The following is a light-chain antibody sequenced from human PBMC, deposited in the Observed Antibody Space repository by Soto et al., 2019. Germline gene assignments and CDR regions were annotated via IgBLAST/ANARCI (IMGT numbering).Light chain of an antibody. V-gene: IGKV1-5*03. J-gene: IGKJ1*01. CDR2: KAT. CDR1: QSITTW. CDR3: QQYRT. Sequence: DIQMTQSPSTLSASVGDRVTITCRASQSITTWLAWYQQKPGKAPKLLIYKATNLQSGVPSRFSGSGSGTEFSLTISSLQPDDFATYYCQQYRTFGQGTKVDIK.